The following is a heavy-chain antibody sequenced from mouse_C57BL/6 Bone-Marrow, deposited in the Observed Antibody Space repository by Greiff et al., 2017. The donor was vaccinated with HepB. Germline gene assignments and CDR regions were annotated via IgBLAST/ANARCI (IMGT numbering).Heavy chain of an antibody. CDR2: IDPSDSYT. D-gene: IGHD4-1*01. Sequence: QVQLKQPGAELVRPGTSVKLSCKASGYTFTSYWMHWVKQRPGQGLEWIGVIDPSDSYTNYNQKFKGKATLTVDTSSSTAYMQLSSLTSEDSAVYYCARGVTGKAQEFDYWGQGTTLTVSS. V-gene: IGHV1-59*01. CDR3: ARGVTGKAQEFDY. J-gene: IGHJ2*01. CDR1: GYTFTSYW.